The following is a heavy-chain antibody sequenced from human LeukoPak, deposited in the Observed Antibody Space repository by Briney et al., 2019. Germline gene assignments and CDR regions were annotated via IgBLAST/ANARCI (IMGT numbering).Heavy chain of an antibody. V-gene: IGHV4-38-2*02. CDR1: GYSISTGYY. Sequence: KSSETLSLTCTVSGYSISTGYYWGWIRQPPGKGLEWIGSINYSGSTYYNPSLKSRVTTSADTTKTQFSLKLSSVTAEDTAVYYCARQRGGSSSYYFDYWGQGTLVTVSS. J-gene: IGHJ4*02. CDR2: INYSGST. D-gene: IGHD6-13*01. CDR3: ARQRGGSSSYYFDY.